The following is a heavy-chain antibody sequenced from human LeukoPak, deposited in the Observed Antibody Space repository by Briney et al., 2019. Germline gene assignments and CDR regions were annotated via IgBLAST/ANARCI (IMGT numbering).Heavy chain of an antibody. CDR3: ATFRFLGT. Sequence: PGGSLRLSCAASGFTFSKYWMSWVRQVPGKGLEWVVNINERGNEKNYVDSVKGRFTVSRDNVKNSLYLQMNSLRAEDTAIYYCATFRFLGTWGQGTMVTVSP. J-gene: IGHJ3*01. D-gene: IGHD3-3*01. V-gene: IGHV3-7*03. CDR1: GFTFSKYW. CDR2: INERGNEK.